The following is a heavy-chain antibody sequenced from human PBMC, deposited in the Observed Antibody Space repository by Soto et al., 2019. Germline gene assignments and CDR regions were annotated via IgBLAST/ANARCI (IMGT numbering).Heavy chain of an antibody. CDR3: VKGAWLDY. CDR2: IRGSSGST. V-gene: IGHV3-23*01. J-gene: IGHJ4*02. Sequence: GSLRLSGAASGFTFSTFDMTWVRQPPGKGLEWVSLIRGSSGSTYYADSVKGRFTISKDNSKNTLYLQMNSLRAEDTAVYFCVKGAWLDYWGQGNMVTVSS. CDR1: GFTFSTFD.